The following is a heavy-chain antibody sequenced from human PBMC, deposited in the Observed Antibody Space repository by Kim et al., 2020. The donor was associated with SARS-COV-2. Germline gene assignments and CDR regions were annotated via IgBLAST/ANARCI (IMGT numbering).Heavy chain of an antibody. CDR1: GYTFTSYA. Sequence: ASVKVSCKASGYTFTSYAMNWVRQAPGQGLEWMGWINTNTGNPTYAQGFTGRFVFSLDTSVSTAYLQISSLKAEDTAVYYCARDLMDSGYYNGADYWGQGTLVTVSS. J-gene: IGHJ4*02. V-gene: IGHV7-4-1*02. D-gene: IGHD3-22*01. CDR2: INTNTGNP. CDR3: ARDLMDSGYYNGADY.